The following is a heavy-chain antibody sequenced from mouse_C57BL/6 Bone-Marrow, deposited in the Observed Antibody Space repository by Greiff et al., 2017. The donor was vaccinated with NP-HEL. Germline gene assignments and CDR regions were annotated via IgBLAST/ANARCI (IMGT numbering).Heavy chain of an antibody. J-gene: IGHJ2*01. CDR1: GFTFSDYG. Sequence: VKLVAYGGGFVKPGGSLKLSCAASGFTFSDYGMHWVRQAPEKGLEWVAYISSGSSTIDYADTVKGRCTIARENAKNTQFLQMTSLRSADTAMYYCARPSTVVAGGYFDYWGQGTTLTVSS. D-gene: IGHD1-1*01. CDR2: ISSGSSTI. V-gene: IGHV5-17*01. CDR3: ARPSTVVAGGYFDY.